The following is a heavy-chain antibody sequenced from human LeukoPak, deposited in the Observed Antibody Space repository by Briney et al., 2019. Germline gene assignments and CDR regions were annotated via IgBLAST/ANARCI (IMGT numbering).Heavy chain of an antibody. D-gene: IGHD3-9*01. J-gene: IGHJ3*02. CDR1: GFTVSSNY. V-gene: IGHV3-66*01. CDR3: ARKGRYFDGLLDAFDI. Sequence: PGGSLRLSCAASGFTVSSNYMSWVRQAPGKGLEWVSVIYSGGSTYYADSAKGRFTISRDNSKNTLYLQMNSLRAEDTAVYYCARKGRYFDGLLDAFDIWGQGTMVTVSS. CDR2: IYSGGST.